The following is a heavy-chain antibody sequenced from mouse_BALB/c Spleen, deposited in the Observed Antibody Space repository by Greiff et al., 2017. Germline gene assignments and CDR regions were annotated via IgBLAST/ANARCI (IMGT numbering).Heavy chain of an antibody. CDR3: ARRGYDGYLAY. V-gene: IGHV1-80*01. J-gene: IGHJ3*01. Sequence: VQLKQSGAELVRPGSSVKISCKASGYAFSSYWMNWVKQRPGQGLEWIGQIYPGDGDTNYNGKFKGKATLTADKSSSTAYMQLSSLTSEDSAVYFCARRGYDGYLAYWGQGTLVTVSA. D-gene: IGHD2-3*01. CDR1: GYAFSSYW. CDR2: IYPGDGDT.